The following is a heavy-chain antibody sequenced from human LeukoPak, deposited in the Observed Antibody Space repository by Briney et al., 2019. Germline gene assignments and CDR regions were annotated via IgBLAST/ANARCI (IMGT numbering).Heavy chain of an antibody. V-gene: IGHV1-8*03. J-gene: IGHJ4*02. D-gene: IGHD3-16*01. Sequence: ASVKVSCKASGYTFTSYDINWVRQATGQGLEWMGWMNPNSGNTGYAQKFQGRVTITRNTSISTAYMELSSLRSEDTAVYYCARVAYDYVWGSTSRTGGFNDYWGQGTLVTVSS. CDR2: MNPNSGNT. CDR3: ARVAYDYVWGSTSRTGGFNDY. CDR1: GYTFTSYD.